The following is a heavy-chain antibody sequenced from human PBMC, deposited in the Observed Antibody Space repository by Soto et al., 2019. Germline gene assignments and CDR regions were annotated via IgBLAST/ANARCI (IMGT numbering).Heavy chain of an antibody. CDR2: IYYSGST. J-gene: IGHJ4*02. CDR1: GGSISSGAYY. D-gene: IGHD4-17*01. Sequence: QVHLQESGPGLVKPSQTLSLTCTVSGGSISSGAYYWSWIRHHPGKGLEWIGYIYYSGSTYYNPSLNRRITISVDTSKNQFSLKLSSVTAADTAVYYCARYTVTTTYYFDYWGQGTLVTVSS. CDR3: ARYTVTTTYYFDY. V-gene: IGHV4-31*03.